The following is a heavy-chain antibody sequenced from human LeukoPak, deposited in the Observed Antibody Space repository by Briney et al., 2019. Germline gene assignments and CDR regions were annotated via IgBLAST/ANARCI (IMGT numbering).Heavy chain of an antibody. CDR1: GFTFSSYS. D-gene: IGHD6-13*01. Sequence: PGGSLRLSCAASGFTFSSYSMNWVRQAPGKGLEWVSSISSSSSYIYYADSVKGRFTISRDNAKNSLYLQMNSLRAEDTAVYYCASDSAAAAGGAFHIWGQGTMVTVSS. V-gene: IGHV3-21*01. CDR3: ASDSAAAAGGAFHI. CDR2: ISSSSSYI. J-gene: IGHJ3*02.